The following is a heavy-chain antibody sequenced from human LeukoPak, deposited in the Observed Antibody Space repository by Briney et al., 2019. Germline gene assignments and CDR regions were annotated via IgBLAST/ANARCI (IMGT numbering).Heavy chain of an antibody. CDR2: ISGSGGST. CDR3: ARNQDYGVYNSVGAFDI. V-gene: IGHV3-23*01. CDR1: GFTFSSYA. J-gene: IGHJ3*02. D-gene: IGHD4-17*01. Sequence: GGSLRLSCAASGFTFSSYAMSWVRQAPGKGLEWVSAISGSGGSTYYADSVKGRFTISRDNSKNTLYLQMNSLRAEDTAVYYCARNQDYGVYNSVGAFDIWGQGTMATVSS.